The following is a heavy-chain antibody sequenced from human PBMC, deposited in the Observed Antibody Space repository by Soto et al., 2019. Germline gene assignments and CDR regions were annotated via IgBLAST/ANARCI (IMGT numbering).Heavy chain of an antibody. J-gene: IGHJ3*02. CDR2: ISGSGGST. CDR3: AKNRLRFLEWPTDAFDI. CDR1: GFTFSSYA. Sequence: PGGSLRLSCAASGFTFSSYAMSWVRQAPGKGLEWVSAISGSGGSTYYADSVKGRFTISRDNSKNTLYLQMNSLRAEDTAVYYCAKNRLRFLEWPTDAFDIWGQGTMVTV. V-gene: IGHV3-23*01. D-gene: IGHD3-3*01.